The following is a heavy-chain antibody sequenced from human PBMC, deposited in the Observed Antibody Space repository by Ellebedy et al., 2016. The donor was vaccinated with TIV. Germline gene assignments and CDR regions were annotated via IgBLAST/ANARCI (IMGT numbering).Heavy chain of an antibody. CDR1: GFSFDIYS. CDR3: ARDCQCGVDLYGMDV. D-gene: IGHD2-21*01. J-gene: IGHJ6*02. CDR2: IWFDESNK. Sequence: PGGSLRPSCEASGFSFDIYSMHWVRQAPGKGLEWVAVIWFDESNKYYTDSVKGRFTISRDTSKNTLFLQMNSLRAEDTAVYYCARDCQCGVDLYGMDVWGQGTTVTVSS. V-gene: IGHV3-33*08.